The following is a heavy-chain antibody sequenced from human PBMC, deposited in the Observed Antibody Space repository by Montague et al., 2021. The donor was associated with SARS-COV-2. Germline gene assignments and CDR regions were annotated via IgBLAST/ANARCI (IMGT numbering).Heavy chain of an antibody. CDR1: GFTFSSYA. J-gene: IGHJ4*02. CDR3: ARESGSGFDY. Sequence: SLRLSCAASGFTFSSYAMRWVRQAPGKGLEWVAVISYDGSNKYYADSVKGRFTISRDNSKNTLYLQMNSLRAEDTAVYYCARESGSGFDYWGQGTLVTVSS. V-gene: IGHV3-30-3*01. D-gene: IGHD5-12*01. CDR2: ISYDGSNK.